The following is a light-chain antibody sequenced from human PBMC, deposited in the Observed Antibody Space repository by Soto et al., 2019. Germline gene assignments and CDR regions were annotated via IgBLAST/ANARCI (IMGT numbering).Light chain of an antibody. CDR2: DVS. V-gene: IGLV2-14*01. Sequence: QSALTQPASVSGSPGQSITISCTGTSSDVGGYNYVSWYQQHPGKAPKLMIYDVSNRPSGVSNRFSGSKSGNTASLTISGLQAEDEADYYCSSYTSSSTRLYVFGTGTKVTDL. CDR3: SSYTSSSTRLYV. CDR1: SSDVGGYNY. J-gene: IGLJ1*01.